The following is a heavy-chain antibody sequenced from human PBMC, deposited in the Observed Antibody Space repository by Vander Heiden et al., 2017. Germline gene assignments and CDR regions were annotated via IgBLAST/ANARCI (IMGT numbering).Heavy chain of an antibody. Sequence: EVQLVESGGGLVTPGGSLRLSCAASGFTFSSYSMNWVRQAPGKGLEWVSSISSSSSYIYYADSVKGRFTISRDNAKNSLYLQMNRMRAEDTAVYYCARDKPYSKGDYWGQGTLVTVSS. J-gene: IGHJ4*02. CDR3: ARDKPYSKGDY. CDR1: GFTFSSYS. CDR2: ISSSSSYI. D-gene: IGHD4-4*01. V-gene: IGHV3-21*01.